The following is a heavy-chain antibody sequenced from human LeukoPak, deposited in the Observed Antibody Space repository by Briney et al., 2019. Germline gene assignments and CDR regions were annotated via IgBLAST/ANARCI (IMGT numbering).Heavy chain of an antibody. J-gene: IGHJ5*02. D-gene: IGHD3-3*01. Sequence: SETLSLTCTVSGGAMSNYYWTWIRQPAGKGLEWIGRIYTSENTNYNPSLESRVTMSVDTSKNQFSLKLNSLTAADTAVYYCARDVRDWSGKNNWFDPWGQGTLVTVSS. CDR3: ARDVRDWSGKNNWFDP. CDR2: IYTSENT. V-gene: IGHV4-4*07. CDR1: GGAMSNYY.